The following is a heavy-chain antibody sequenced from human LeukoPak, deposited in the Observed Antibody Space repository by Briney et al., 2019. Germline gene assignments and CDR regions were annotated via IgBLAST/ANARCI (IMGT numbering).Heavy chain of an antibody. D-gene: IGHD5-18*01. V-gene: IGHV1-18*01. Sequence: ASVKVSCKASGYTFTSSGISWVRQAPGQGLEWMGWISGYNGHTNYVQKLQGRVTMTTDTSTSTAYMELRSLRFDDTAVYYCARDGYGSVSDYWGQGTLVTVSS. J-gene: IGHJ4*02. CDR2: ISGYNGHT. CDR3: ARDGYGSVSDY. CDR1: GYTFTSSG.